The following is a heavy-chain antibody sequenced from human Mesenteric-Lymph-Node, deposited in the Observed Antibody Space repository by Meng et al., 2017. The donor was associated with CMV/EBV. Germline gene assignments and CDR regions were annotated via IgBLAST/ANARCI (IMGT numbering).Heavy chain of an antibody. Sequence: ASVKVSCKASGYTFSNYYIHWVRQAPGQGREWVGIINPSGGSPSYAQKVQGRVTVTSDTSTSTVYMELTSLRSEDTAVYYCARECSSTSCSPYYYYGMDVWSQGTTVTVSS. CDR1: GYTFSNYY. D-gene: IGHD2-2*01. CDR2: INPSGGSP. CDR3: ARECSSTSCSPYYYYGMDV. J-gene: IGHJ6*02. V-gene: IGHV1-46*01.